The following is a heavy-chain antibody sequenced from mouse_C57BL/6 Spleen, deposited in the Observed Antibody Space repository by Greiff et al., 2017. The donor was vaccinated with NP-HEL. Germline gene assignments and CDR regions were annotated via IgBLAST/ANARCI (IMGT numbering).Heavy chain of an antibody. D-gene: IGHD2-4*01. CDR3: ARNYYDYDGAMDY. Sequence: QVQLQQPGAELVRPGSSVKLSCKASGYTFTSYWMDWVKQRPGQGLEWIGNIYPSDSETHYNQKFKDKATLTVDKSSSTAYMQLSSLTSEDSAVYYCARNYYDYDGAMDYWGQGTSVTVSS. CDR2: IYPSDSET. J-gene: IGHJ4*01. CDR1: GYTFTSYW. V-gene: IGHV1-61*01.